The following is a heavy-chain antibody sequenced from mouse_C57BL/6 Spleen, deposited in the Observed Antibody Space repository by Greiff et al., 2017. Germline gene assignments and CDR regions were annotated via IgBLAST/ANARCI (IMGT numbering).Heavy chain of an antibody. CDR1: GFSLTSYG. D-gene: IGHD2-4*01. Sequence: VMLVESGPGLVQPSQSLSITCTVSGFSLTSYGVHWVRQSPGKGLEWLGVIWRGGSTDYNAAFMSRLSITKDNSKSQFFFKINSLQADDTAIYYCAKNLYDYDWFAYWGQGTLVTVSA. V-gene: IGHV2-5*01. J-gene: IGHJ3*01. CDR2: IWRGGST. CDR3: AKNLYDYDWFAY.